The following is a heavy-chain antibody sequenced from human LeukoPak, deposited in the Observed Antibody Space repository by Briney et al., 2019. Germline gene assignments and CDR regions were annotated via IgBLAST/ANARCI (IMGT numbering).Heavy chain of an antibody. J-gene: IGHJ6*02. CDR3: AREPGSAGVVVSAPTHGMDV. D-gene: IGHD2-2*01. Sequence: GGSLRLSCAASGFTFSSYSMNWVRQAPGKGLEWVSSISSSSSYIYYADSVKGRFTISRDNAKNSLYLQMNSLRAEDTAVYYCAREPGSAGVVVSAPTHGMDVWGQGTTVTVSS. V-gene: IGHV3-21*01. CDR2: ISSSSSYI. CDR1: GFTFSSYS.